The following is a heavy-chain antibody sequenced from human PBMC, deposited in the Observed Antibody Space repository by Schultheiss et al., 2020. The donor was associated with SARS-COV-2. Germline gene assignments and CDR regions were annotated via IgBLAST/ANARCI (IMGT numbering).Heavy chain of an antibody. D-gene: IGHD1-14*01. Sequence: SETLSLTCAVYGGSFSGYYWSWIRQPPGKGLEWIGYIYYSGSTNYNPSLKSRVTISVDNSKNQFSLRLNSLTAADTAVYYCARDNPEAIDFWGQGTLVTVSS. V-gene: IGHV4-59*12. CDR3: ARDNPEAIDF. CDR1: GGSFSGYY. CDR2: IYYSGST. J-gene: IGHJ4*02.